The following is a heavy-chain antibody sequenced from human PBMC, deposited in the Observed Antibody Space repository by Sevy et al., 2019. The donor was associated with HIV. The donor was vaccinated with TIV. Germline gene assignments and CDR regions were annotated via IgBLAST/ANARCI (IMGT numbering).Heavy chain of an antibody. V-gene: IGHV3-21*06. J-gene: IGHJ4*02. D-gene: IGHD3-10*01. CDR1: GFTFNYYF. CDR2: ISSNSSYI. Sequence: GGSLRLSCAASGFTFNYYFMNWVRQAPGKGLEWVSYISSNSSYIHYADSVKGRLTNSRDNAKNSLYLQMNGLRAEDTAVYYCARGDYYGSLYYFDQWGQGTLVTVSS. CDR3: ARGDYYGSLYYFDQ.